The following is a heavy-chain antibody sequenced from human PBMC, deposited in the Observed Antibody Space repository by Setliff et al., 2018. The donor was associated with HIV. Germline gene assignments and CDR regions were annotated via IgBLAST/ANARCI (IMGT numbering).Heavy chain of an antibody. V-gene: IGHV1-58*02. D-gene: IGHD2-2*01. CDR3: AASRYCSSTSCYEDYGLDV. J-gene: IGHJ6*02. Sequence: SVKVSCKASGFTFTTSAMQWVRQARVQRLEWIGWIVVASGNTNYAQKFQERVTITRDMSTSTAYMELSSLRSEDTPVYYCAASRYCSSTSCYEDYGLDVWGQGTTVTVSS. CDR1: GFTFTTSA. CDR2: IVVASGNT.